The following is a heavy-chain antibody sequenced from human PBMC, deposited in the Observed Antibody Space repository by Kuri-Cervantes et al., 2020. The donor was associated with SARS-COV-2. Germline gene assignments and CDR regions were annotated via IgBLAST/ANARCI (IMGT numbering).Heavy chain of an antibody. Sequence: GGSLRLPCAASGFTFSSYAMSWVRQAPGKGLEWVSAISGSGGSTYYADSGKGRFTISRDNSKNTLYLQMNSLRAEDTAVYYCARAGITIFGVSQRTPLDFDYWGQGTLVTVSS. CDR1: GFTFSSYA. CDR3: ARAGITIFGVSQRTPLDFDY. D-gene: IGHD3-3*01. J-gene: IGHJ4*02. V-gene: IGHV3-23*01. CDR2: ISGSGGST.